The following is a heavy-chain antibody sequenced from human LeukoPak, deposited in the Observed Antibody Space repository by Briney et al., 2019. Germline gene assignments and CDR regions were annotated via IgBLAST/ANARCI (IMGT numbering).Heavy chain of an antibody. D-gene: IGHD3-16*01. Sequence: GASVKVSCKASGYTFTDYYLHWVRLAPGQGLEWMGIINPSGGSTNYAQKFQGRVTMTRDTSTNTVYMELSSLRSEDTAVYYCARDTDYVWGSYDPWGQGTLVTVSS. CDR3: ARDTDYVWGSYDP. CDR1: GYTFTDYY. CDR2: INPSGGST. V-gene: IGHV1-46*01. J-gene: IGHJ5*02.